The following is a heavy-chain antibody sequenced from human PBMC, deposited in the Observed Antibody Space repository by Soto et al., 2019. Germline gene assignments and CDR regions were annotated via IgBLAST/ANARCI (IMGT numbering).Heavy chain of an antibody. CDR2: INHSGST. J-gene: IGHJ6*02. Sequence: SETLSLTCAVYGGSFSCYYWSWIRQPPGKGLEWIGEINHSGSTNYNPSLKSRVTISVDTSKNQFSLKLSSVTAADTAVYYCARVTGRYYYGMDVWGQGTTVTVSS. CDR1: GGSFSCYY. V-gene: IGHV4-34*01. CDR3: ARVTGRYYYGMDV.